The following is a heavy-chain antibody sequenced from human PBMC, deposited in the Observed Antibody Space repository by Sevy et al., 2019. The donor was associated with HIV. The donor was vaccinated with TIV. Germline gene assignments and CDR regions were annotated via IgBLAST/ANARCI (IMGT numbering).Heavy chain of an antibody. CDR1: EFTVSDNY. Sequence: GGSLRLSCLASEFTVSDNYMSWVRQAPGKGLEWVSVSYGSENTFFAESVKGRFSGSSDYSRNRIYLEMNSVTIEDTAVYYCARVSPGIAAARGLDVWGQGTTVTVSS. D-gene: IGHD6-13*01. CDR3: ARVSPGIAAARGLDV. CDR2: SYGSENT. J-gene: IGHJ6*02. V-gene: IGHV3-53*01.